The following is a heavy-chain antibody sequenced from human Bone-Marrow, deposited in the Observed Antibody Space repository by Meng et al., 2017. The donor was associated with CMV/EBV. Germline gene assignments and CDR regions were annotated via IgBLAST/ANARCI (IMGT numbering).Heavy chain of an antibody. J-gene: IGHJ4*02. D-gene: IGHD2-2*01. CDR1: GFTFSSYW. CDR3: AGVVVVPASVYFDY. Sequence: GESLKISCAASGFTFSSYWMSWVRQAPGKGLEWVANIKQDGSEKYYVDSVKGRFTISRDNAKNSLYLQMNSLRAEDTAVYYCAGVVVVPASVYFDYWGQGTLVTVSS. V-gene: IGHV3-7*04. CDR2: IKQDGSEK.